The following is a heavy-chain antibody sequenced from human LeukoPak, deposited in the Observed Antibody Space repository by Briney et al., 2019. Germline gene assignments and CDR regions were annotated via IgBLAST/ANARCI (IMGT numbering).Heavy chain of an antibody. V-gene: IGHV1-18*01. D-gene: IGHD3-3*01. CDR2: ISAYNGNT. J-gene: IGHJ6*03. CDR3: ARSQKEYYDFWSGYPSYYYYYMDV. Sequence: GASVKVSCKASGYTFTSYGISWVRQAPGQGLEWMGWISAYNGNTNYAQKLQGRVTMTTDTSTSIVYMELRSLRSDDTAVYFCARSQKEYYDFWSGYPSYYYYYMDVWGKGTTVTVSS. CDR1: GYTFTSYG.